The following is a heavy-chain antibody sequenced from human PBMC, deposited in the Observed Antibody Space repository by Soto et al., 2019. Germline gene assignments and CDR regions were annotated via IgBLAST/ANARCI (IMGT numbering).Heavy chain of an antibody. CDR2: IYYNGNT. CDR1: GGSISSGDYY. Sequence: SETLSLTCTVSGGSISSGDYYWSWIRQLPGKDLEWIAYIYYNGNTYYTPSLKSRATISLDTSRNQYSLMLNSVTAADTAVYYCSRGILVWGQGTLVTVSS. V-gene: IGHV4-31*03. CDR3: SRGILV. J-gene: IGHJ4*02. D-gene: IGHD2-15*01.